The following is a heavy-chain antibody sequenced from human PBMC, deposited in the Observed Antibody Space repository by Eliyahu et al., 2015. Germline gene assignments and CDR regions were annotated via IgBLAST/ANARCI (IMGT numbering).Heavy chain of an antibody. CDR2: IYSDGST. J-gene: IGHJ4*02. V-gene: IGHV3-66*01. CDR3: TTSRVPNDIDY. CDR1: GFTVSSNY. Sequence: EVQVVESGGGLVQPGGSLXLSCXASGFTVSSNYMSWVRQPPAKGLEWVSIIYSDGSTFYADSVKTRFTISRDNSKNTLSLQMSSLRAEDTAIYYCTTSRVPNDIDYWGQGTLVTVSS.